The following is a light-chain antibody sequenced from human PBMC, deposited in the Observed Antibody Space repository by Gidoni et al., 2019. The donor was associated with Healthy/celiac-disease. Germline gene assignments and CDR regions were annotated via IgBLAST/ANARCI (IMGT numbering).Light chain of an antibody. CDR2: RNN. CDR3: AAWDDSLSGWV. CDR1: SSNIGSNY. J-gene: IGLJ3*02. Sequence: PGQRVTISCSGSSSNIGSNYVYWYQQLPGTAPKLLIYRNNQRPSGVPDRFSGSKSGTSASLAISGLRSEDEADYYCAAWDDSLSGWVFGGGTKLTVL. V-gene: IGLV1-47*01.